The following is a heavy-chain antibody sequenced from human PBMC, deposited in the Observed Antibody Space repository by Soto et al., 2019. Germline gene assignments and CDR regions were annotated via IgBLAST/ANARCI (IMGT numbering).Heavy chain of an antibody. Sequence: SETLSHTCTVSGGSIISYYWSWIRQPPGKGLEWIGYIYYSGSTNYNPSLKSRVTISVDTSKNQFSLKLSSVTAADTAVYYCAREYSSGWTIVFDYWGQGTLVTVSS. V-gene: IGHV4-59*01. CDR1: GGSIISYY. J-gene: IGHJ4*02. D-gene: IGHD6-19*01. CDR2: IYYSGST. CDR3: AREYSSGWTIVFDY.